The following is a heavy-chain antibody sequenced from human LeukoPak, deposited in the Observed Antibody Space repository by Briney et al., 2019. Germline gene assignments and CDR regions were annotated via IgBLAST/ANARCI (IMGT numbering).Heavy chain of an antibody. Sequence: PGGSLRLSCAASAFTFRSYWMHWVRQAPGKGLVWVSRIKSDGKTNYADSVKGRFTISRDNAKNTVSLQMNSLRAEDTGVYYCARAPSEIGGYYPEYFRHWGQGTLVTVSS. D-gene: IGHD3-22*01. CDR1: AFTFRSYW. J-gene: IGHJ1*01. CDR2: IKSDGKT. CDR3: ARAPSEIGGYYPEYFRH. V-gene: IGHV3-74*01.